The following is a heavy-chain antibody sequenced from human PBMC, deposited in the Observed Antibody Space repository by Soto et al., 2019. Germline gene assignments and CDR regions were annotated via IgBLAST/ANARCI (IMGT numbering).Heavy chain of an antibody. D-gene: IGHD1-1*01. Sequence: QVNLVQSGAEVRKPGASVKVSCKGSGYTFTSYGIAWVRQAPGQGLGWMGWISAHNDNTNYAQKVQGRVTVTRDTSTSTDYMELRTLRSDDTAVYYWARGRYGDYWGQGALVTVSS. J-gene: IGHJ4*02. CDR1: GYTFTSYG. CDR2: ISAHNDNT. V-gene: IGHV1-18*01. CDR3: ARGRYGDY.